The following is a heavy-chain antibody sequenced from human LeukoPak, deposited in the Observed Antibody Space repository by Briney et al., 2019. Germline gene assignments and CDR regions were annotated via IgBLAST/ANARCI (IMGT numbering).Heavy chain of an antibody. D-gene: IGHD4-23*01. V-gene: IGHV1-46*01. J-gene: IGHJ3*02. Sequence: ASVKVSCKASGYTFTSYYMYWVRQAPGQGLELRGIINPSGGSTSYAQKFQGRVTMTRDTSTSTVYMELSSLRSEDTAVYYCARVGEGYDYGGAFDIWGQGTMVTVSS. CDR1: GYTFTSYY. CDR3: ARVGEGYDYGGAFDI. CDR2: INPSGGST.